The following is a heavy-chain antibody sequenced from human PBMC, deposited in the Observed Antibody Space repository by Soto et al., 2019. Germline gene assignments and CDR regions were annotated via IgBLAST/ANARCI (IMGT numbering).Heavy chain of an antibody. D-gene: IGHD3-10*01. CDR3: ARGYGSESLTFDY. CDR2: IWYDRSKI. J-gene: IGHJ4*02. Sequence: QVQLVESGGGVVQPARSLRLSCAASGFTFRNYGMHWVRQAPGKGLEWVAVIWYDRSKIYYADSVKGRFTISRDNSKNTLYLQMNSLRGEDTAMYYCARGYGSESLTFDYWGQGTLVTVSS. CDR1: GFTFRNYG. V-gene: IGHV3-33*01.